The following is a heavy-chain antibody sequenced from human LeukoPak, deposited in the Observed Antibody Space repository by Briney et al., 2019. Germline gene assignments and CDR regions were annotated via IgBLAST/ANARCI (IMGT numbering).Heavy chain of an antibody. CDR3: ARGRVTRGDY. Sequence: SETLSLTCTVSGGSISSYYWSWIRQPPGKGLEWIGYIYYSGSTNYNPSLKSRVTISVDRSKNQFSLKLSSVTAADTAVYYCARGRVTRGDYWGQGTLVTVSS. CDR2: IYYSGST. V-gene: IGHV4-59*12. D-gene: IGHD5-24*01. CDR1: GGSISSYY. J-gene: IGHJ4*02.